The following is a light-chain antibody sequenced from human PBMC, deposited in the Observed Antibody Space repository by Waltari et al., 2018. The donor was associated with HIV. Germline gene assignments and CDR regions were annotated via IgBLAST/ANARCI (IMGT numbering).Light chain of an antibody. J-gene: IGKJ1*01. Sequence: DIQMTQSPSTLSASVGDRVTFTCRASQTISNWLAWYQQKPGQAPKLLLYKASTLESGVPSRFSGSGSGTEFTLTISSLQPDDFATYFCQQFSSFSGTFGQGTKVEIK. CDR2: KAS. CDR3: QQFSSFSGT. CDR1: QTISNW. V-gene: IGKV1-5*03.